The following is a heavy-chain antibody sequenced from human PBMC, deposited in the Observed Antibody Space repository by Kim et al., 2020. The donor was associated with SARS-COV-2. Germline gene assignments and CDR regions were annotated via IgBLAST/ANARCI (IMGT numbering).Heavy chain of an antibody. CDR1: GFTFSSYG. V-gene: IGHV3-33*05. D-gene: IGHD3-10*01. J-gene: IGHJ3*02. CDR2: ISYDGSNK. Sequence: GGSLRLSCAASGFTFSSYGMHWVRQAPGKGLEWVAVISYDGSNKYYADSVKGRFTISRDNSKNTLYLQMNSLRAEDTAVYYCARDLGGRDALDAFDIWG. CDR3: ARDLGGRDALDAFDI.